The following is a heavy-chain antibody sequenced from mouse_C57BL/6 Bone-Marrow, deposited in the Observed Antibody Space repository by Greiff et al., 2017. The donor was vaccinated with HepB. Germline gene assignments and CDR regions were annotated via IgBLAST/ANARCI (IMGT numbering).Heavy chain of an antibody. CDR3: ARGLRQGVYYAMDY. CDR2: IDPSDSET. Sequence: QVQLQQPGAELVRPGSSVKLSCKASGYTFTSYRMHWVKQRPIQGLEWIGNIDPSDSETHYNQKFKDKATLTVDKSSSTAYMQLSSLTSEDSAVYYCARGLRQGVYYAMDYWGQGTSVTVSS. D-gene: IGHD2-12*01. CDR1: GYTFTSYR. J-gene: IGHJ4*01. V-gene: IGHV1-52*01.